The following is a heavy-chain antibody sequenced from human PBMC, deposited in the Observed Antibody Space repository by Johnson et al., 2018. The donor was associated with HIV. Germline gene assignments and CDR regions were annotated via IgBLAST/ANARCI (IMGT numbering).Heavy chain of an antibody. CDR3: ARARQWLMGGGAFDI. CDR2: ISGSGGRT. J-gene: IGHJ3*02. D-gene: IGHD6-19*01. V-gene: IGHV3-23*04. CDR1: QFTFSSNH. Sequence: VQLVESGGGLAKPAWSPRLSCAASQFTFSSNHMNCVRQAPGRGLEWVSGISGSGGRTYYADSVKGRFTISRDNSKNTLYLQMNSLRAEDTAVYYCARARQWLMGGGAFDIWGQGTMVTVSS.